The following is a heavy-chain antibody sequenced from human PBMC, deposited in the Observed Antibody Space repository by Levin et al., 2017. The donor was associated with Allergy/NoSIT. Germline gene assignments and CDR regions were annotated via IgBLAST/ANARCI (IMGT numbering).Heavy chain of an antibody. CDR3: AKGRGYCSGGSCPLYYFDY. Sequence: GGSLRLSCAASGFTFSSYAMSWVRQAPGKGLEWVSAISGSGGSTYYADSVKGRFTISRDNSKNTLYLQMNSLRAEDTAVYYCAKGRGYCSGGSCPLYYFDYWGQGTLVTVSS. CDR2: ISGSGGST. J-gene: IGHJ4*02. CDR1: GFTFSSYA. D-gene: IGHD2-15*01. V-gene: IGHV3-23*01.